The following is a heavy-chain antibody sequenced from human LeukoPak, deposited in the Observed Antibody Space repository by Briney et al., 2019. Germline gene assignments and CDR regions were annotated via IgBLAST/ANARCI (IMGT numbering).Heavy chain of an antibody. CDR3: ARDGRYYDSSGYYPLFDY. D-gene: IGHD3-22*01. V-gene: IGHV4-59*01. Sequence: PSETPSLTCTVSGGSISSYYWSWIRQPPGKGLEWIGYIYYSGSTNYNPSLKSRVTISVDTSKNQFSLKLSSVTAADTAVYYCARDGRYYDSSGYYPLFDYWGQGTLVTVSS. CDR1: GGSISSYY. J-gene: IGHJ4*02. CDR2: IYYSGST.